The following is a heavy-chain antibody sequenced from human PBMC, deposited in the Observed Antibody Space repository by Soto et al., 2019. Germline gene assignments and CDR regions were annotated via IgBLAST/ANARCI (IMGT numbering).Heavy chain of an antibody. V-gene: IGHV4-34*01. CDR3: ARDKITGLFDY. CDR1: GVSFSGYY. CDR2: INHSGST. D-gene: IGHD2-8*02. Sequence: SETLSLTCAVYGVSFSGYYWSWIRQPPGTGLEWIGEINHSGSTNYNPSLKSRVTISVDTSKNQFSLKLTSVTAADTAVYYCARDKITGLFDYGGQGTLVTVSS. J-gene: IGHJ4*02.